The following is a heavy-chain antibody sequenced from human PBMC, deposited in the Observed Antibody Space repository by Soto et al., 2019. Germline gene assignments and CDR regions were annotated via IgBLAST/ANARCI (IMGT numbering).Heavy chain of an antibody. CDR1: GFSLSTSGMC. CDR3: ARAKGNYYDSSGYYTDAFDI. CDR2: IDWDDDK. D-gene: IGHD3-22*01. Sequence: SGPTLVNPTQTLTLTYTFSGFSLSTSGMCVGWIRQPPGKALEWLALIDWDDDKYYSTSLKTRLTISKDTSKNQVVLTMTNMDPLDTATYYCARAKGNYYDSSGYYTDAFDIWGQGTMVTVSS. J-gene: IGHJ3*02. V-gene: IGHV2-70*01.